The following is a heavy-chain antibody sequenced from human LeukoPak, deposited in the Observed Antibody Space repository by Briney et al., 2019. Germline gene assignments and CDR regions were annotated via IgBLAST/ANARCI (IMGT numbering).Heavy chain of an antibody. D-gene: IGHD3-10*01. CDR3: ARAYYYGSGTFDI. CDR2: VSYGGST. J-gene: IGHJ3*02. Sequence: SETLSLTCTVSGGSISSNSNYWAWIRQPPGRGLEWIGSVSYGGSTYYSPSLESRVTISVDTSKNQFSLKLTSVTAADTAVYYCARAYYYGSGTFDIWGQGTMVTVSS. V-gene: IGHV4-39*07. CDR1: GGSISSNSNY.